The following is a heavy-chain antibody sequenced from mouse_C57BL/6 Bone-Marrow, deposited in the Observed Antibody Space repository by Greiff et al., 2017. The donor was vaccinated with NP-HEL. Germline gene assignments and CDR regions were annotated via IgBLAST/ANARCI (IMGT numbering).Heavy chain of an antibody. Sequence: VQLQQSGAELVRPGASVKLSCTASGFNFKDDYMHWVQQTPEQGLEWIGWIDPESGDTEYASKFPGKAIITADTSSNPAYLQLSSQASEDTAVYYCSTSGAMDYWGQGTSVTVSA. D-gene: IGHD3-2*02. J-gene: IGHJ4*01. V-gene: IGHV14-4*01. CDR1: GFNFKDDY. CDR2: IDPESGDT. CDR3: STSGAMDY.